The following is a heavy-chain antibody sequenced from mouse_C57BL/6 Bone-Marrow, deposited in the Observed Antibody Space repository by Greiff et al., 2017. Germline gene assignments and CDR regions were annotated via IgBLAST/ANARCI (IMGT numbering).Heavy chain of an antibody. V-gene: IGHV1-7*01. CDR3: AIYYYGSSGDY. Sequence: QVQLKESGAELAKPGASVKLSCKASGYTFTSYWMHWVKQRPGQGLEWIGYINPSSGYTKYNQKFKDKATLTADKSSSTAYMQLSSLTYEDSAVYYCAIYYYGSSGDYWGQGTTLTVSS. CDR2: INPSSGYT. D-gene: IGHD1-1*01. CDR1: GYTFTSYW. J-gene: IGHJ2*01.